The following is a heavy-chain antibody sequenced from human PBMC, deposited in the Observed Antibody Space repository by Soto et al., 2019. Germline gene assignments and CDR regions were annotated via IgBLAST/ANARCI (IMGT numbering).Heavy chain of an antibody. J-gene: IGHJ3*02. CDR3: ARVNMSTFGGVIVNDAFDI. Sequence: GAAVKVSCKASGGTFSRYSISWVRQAPGQGLGWMGGIIPIFGTANYAQKFQGRVTITADESTSTAYMELSSLRSEDTAVYYCARVNMSTFGGVIVNDAFDIWGQGTMVTL. V-gene: IGHV1-69*13. D-gene: IGHD3-16*02. CDR2: IIPIFGTA. CDR1: GGTFSRYS.